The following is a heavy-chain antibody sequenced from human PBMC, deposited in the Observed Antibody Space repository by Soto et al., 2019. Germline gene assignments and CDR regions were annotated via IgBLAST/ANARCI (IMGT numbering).Heavy chain of an antibody. CDR3: ARHPPPGYSSDSSGYYGYFQH. J-gene: IGHJ1*01. D-gene: IGHD3-22*01. CDR1: GFTFWTYA. Sequence: GGSLRLSCAASGFTFWTYAMSWVRQAPGKGLEWVSVISGTGGGTSYADSVKGRFTISRDNSKNTLYLQMNSLGVEDTAVYYCARHPPPGYSSDSSGYYGYFQHWGQGTPVTVSS. V-gene: IGHV3-23*01. CDR2: ISGTGGGT.